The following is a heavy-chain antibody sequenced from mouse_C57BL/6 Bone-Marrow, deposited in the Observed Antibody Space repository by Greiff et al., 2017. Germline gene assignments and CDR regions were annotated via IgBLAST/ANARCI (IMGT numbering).Heavy chain of an antibody. CDR3: VRQGYYGSLYYFDY. D-gene: IGHD1-1*01. J-gene: IGHJ2*01. V-gene: IGHV10-1*01. Sequence: EVQGVESGGGLVQPKGSLKLSCAASGFSFNTYAMNWVRQAPGKGLEWVARIRSKSNNYATYYADSVKDRFTISGDDSESMLYLQMNNLKTEDTAMYYCVRQGYYGSLYYFDYWGQGTTLTVSS. CDR1: GFSFNTYA. CDR2: IRSKSNNYAT.